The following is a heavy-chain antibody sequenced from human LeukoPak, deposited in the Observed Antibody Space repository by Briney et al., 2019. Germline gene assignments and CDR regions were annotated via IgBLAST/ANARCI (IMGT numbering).Heavy chain of an antibody. CDR3: ARLSPWEFTYYYYYMDV. Sequence: PSETLSLTCTVSGGSISSNNWYWGWIRQPPGKGLEWIGSIYYSGSTYYNPSLKSRVTISVDTSKNQLSLKLSSVTAADTAVYFCARLSPWEFTYYYYYMDVWGKGTTVTVSS. J-gene: IGHJ6*03. D-gene: IGHD3-10*01. CDR2: IYYSGST. V-gene: IGHV4-39*01. CDR1: GGSISSNNWY.